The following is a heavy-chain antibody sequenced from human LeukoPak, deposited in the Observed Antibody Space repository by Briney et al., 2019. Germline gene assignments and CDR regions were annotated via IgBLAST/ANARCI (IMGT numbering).Heavy chain of an antibody. Sequence: GASVKVSCKASGYTFTSYVINSVRQATGQGLEWMGWMNTNSGKTGYVQKFQGRVTMTRNTSISTAYMELSSLRSEDTAVYYCARGPDDSSSALSYYYYGMDVWGQGTTVTVSS. CDR3: ARGPDDSSSALSYYYYGMDV. CDR2: MNTNSGKT. D-gene: IGHD6-6*01. J-gene: IGHJ6*02. V-gene: IGHV1-8*01. CDR1: GYTFTSYV.